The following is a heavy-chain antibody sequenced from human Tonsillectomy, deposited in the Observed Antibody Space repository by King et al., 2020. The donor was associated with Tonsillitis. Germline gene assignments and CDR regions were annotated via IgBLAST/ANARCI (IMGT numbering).Heavy chain of an antibody. V-gene: IGHV1-18*04. Sequence: QLVQSGGEVKRPGATVRLSCKTSGYTFTRAGIIWIRQAPGQGLEFLGWISPYNGNTDSIQRLQDRITMTIDTSTSTAFLELRSLRSDDTAVYYCAKSGGGYSFFFGYWGQGTLVTVSS. CDR1: GYTFTRAG. D-gene: IGHD3-22*01. CDR3: AKSGGGYSFFFGY. CDR2: ISPYNGNT. J-gene: IGHJ4*02.